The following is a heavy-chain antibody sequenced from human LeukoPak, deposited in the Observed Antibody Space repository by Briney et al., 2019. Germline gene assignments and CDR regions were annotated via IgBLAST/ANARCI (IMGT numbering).Heavy chain of an antibody. Sequence: PGGSLRLSCAASGFTFSNAWMSWVRQAPGKGLEWVGRIKSKTDGGTTDYAAPVKGRFTISRNDSKNTLYLQMNSLRAEDTAVYYCAKDPAMATIGIHDYWGQGTLVTVSS. J-gene: IGHJ4*02. CDR1: GFTFSNAW. V-gene: IGHV3-15*01. CDR2: IKSKTDGGTT. D-gene: IGHD5-24*01. CDR3: AKDPAMATIGIHDY.